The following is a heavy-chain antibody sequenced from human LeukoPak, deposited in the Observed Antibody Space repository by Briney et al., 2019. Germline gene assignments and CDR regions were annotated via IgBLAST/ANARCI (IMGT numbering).Heavy chain of an antibody. Sequence: GGSPRLSCAAPKFTLSSYWMRGVRQAPGKGLGWVAHINQDGSQKYYVDSVKGRFTISRDNAENLLFLQMNSLRAEDTALYYCATYADSSGSYYSDYWGRGTLVTVSS. D-gene: IGHD3-22*01. CDR3: ATYADSSGSYYSDY. CDR1: KFTLSSYW. J-gene: IGHJ4*02. V-gene: IGHV3-7*01. CDR2: INQDGSQK.